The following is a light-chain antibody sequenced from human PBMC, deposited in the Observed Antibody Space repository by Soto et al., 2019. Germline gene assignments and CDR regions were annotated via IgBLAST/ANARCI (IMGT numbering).Light chain of an antibody. J-gene: IGKJ1*01. V-gene: IGKV1-9*01. CDR2: AAS. CDR1: QGISSF. Sequence: QFTKSPSFLSASVGDRVTITCRASQGISSFLAWYQQKPGRAPKLLIYAASTLQSGVPSRFSGSGSGTEFTLTISCLQSEDFTTYYCQQDYSYPRTFGQGTKVDI. CDR3: QQDYSYPRT.